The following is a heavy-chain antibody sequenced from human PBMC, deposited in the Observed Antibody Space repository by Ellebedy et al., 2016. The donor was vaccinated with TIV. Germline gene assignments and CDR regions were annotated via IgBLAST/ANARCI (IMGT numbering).Heavy chain of an antibody. D-gene: IGHD3-10*01. CDR3: ARGSLYGSGRQKFAD. V-gene: IGHV4-61*01. Sequence: SETLSLTXIVSGGSVSYGRYYWSWIRQSPGKGLEWIGSMYSTGTTNYNPSLRSRVTISVDTSKNQLSLKLTSVTAADTALYCCARGSLYGSGRQKFADWGQGTLVTVSS. J-gene: IGHJ4*02. CDR2: MYSTGTT. CDR1: GGSVSYGRYY.